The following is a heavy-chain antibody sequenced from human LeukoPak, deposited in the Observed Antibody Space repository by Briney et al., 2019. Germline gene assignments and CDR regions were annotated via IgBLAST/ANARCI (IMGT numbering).Heavy chain of an antibody. CDR2: ISYDGSNK. Sequence: GGSLRLSCAASGFTFSSYAMHWVRQAPGKGLEWVAVISYDGSNKYYADSVKGRFTISRDNSKNTLYLQMNSLRAEDTAVYYCARDQVWNRPYYYYGMDVWGQGTTVTVSS. CDR1: GFTFSSYA. J-gene: IGHJ6*02. D-gene: IGHD1-1*01. CDR3: ARDQVWNRPYYYYGMDV. V-gene: IGHV3-30-3*01.